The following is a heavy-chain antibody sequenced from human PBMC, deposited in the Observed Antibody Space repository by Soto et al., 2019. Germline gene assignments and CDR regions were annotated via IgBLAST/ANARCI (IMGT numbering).Heavy chain of an antibody. D-gene: IGHD5-18*01. V-gene: IGHV3-30*18. CDR3: AKEVRKVHTAMVTGYSYYYGMDV. J-gene: IGHJ6*02. CDR2: ISYDGSNK. CDR1: GFTFSSYG. Sequence: GGSLRLSCAASGFTFSSYGMHWVRQAPGKGLEWVAVISYDGSNKYYADSVKGRFTISRDNSKNTLYLQMNSLRAEDTAVYYCAKEVRKVHTAMVTGYSYYYGMDVWGQGTTVTVSS.